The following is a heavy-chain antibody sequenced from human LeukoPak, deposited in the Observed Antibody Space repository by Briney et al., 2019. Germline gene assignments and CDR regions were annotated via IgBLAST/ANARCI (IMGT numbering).Heavy chain of an antibody. J-gene: IGHJ4*02. D-gene: IGHD3-22*01. CDR3: ARDYYDSSGYYSFDY. CDR1: GYAFTGYY. Sequence: ASVKVSCKASGYAFTGYYMHWVRQAPGQGLEWMGRINPNSGGTNYAQKFQGRVTMTRDTSISTAYMELSRLRSDDTAVYYCARDYYDSSGYYSFDYWGQGTLVTVSP. CDR2: INPNSGGT. V-gene: IGHV1-2*06.